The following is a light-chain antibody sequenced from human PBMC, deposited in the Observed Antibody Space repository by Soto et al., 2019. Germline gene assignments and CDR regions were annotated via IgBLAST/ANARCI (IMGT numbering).Light chain of an antibody. V-gene: IGKV3-15*01. Sequence: QPLAPRLLYNGKRATLSCMSSQSISNNLAWYQQKPGQAPKLLIYGASTRDSGVPARFSGSGSGTDFTLTISSLQAEDVAVYYCQQYSSPSRTFGHGTKVDIK. CDR1: QSISNN. J-gene: IGKJ1*01. CDR2: GAS. CDR3: QQYSSPSRT.